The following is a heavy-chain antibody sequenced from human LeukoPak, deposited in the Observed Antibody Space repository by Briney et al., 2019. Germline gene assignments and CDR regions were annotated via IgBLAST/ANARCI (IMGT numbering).Heavy chain of an antibody. D-gene: IGHD6-6*01. CDR2: INHSGST. CDR3: ARRVIAARPSSFDY. CDR1: GGSFSGYY. V-gene: IGHV4-34*01. Sequence: SETLSLTCAVYGGSFSGYYWSWIRQPPGKGLEWIGEINHSGSTNYNPSLKSRVTISVDTSKNQFSLKLSSVIAADTAVYYCARRVIAARPSSFDYWGQGTLVTVSS. J-gene: IGHJ4*02.